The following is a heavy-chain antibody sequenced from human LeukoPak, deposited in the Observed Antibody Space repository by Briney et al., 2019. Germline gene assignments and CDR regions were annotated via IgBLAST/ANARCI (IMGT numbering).Heavy chain of an antibody. J-gene: IGHJ5*02. CDR2: IYHSGST. CDR3: AKFLSSNWFDP. CDR1: GGSISSSNW. D-gene: IGHD3-16*02. V-gene: IGHV4-4*02. Sequence: SETLSLTCAVSGGSISSSNWWSWVRRPPGKGLEWIGEIYHSGSTNYNPSLKSRVTISVDKSKNQFSLKLSSVTAADTAVYDCAKFLSSNWFDPWGQGTLVTVSS.